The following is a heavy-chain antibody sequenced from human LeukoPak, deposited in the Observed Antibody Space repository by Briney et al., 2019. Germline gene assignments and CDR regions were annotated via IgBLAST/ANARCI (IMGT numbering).Heavy chain of an antibody. J-gene: IGHJ4*02. V-gene: IGHV4-4*02. Sequence: SQTLSLTCAVSGGSINDSYWWSWVRQSPEKGLEWIGQIFHSGTTNYNPSLKGRITMSVDGSEIQFSLRLTSVTAADTAVYFCARGRNFIWGVWGQGTLVTVSA. D-gene: IGHD3-16*01. CDR2: IFHSGTT. CDR1: GGSINDSYW. CDR3: ARGRNFIWGV.